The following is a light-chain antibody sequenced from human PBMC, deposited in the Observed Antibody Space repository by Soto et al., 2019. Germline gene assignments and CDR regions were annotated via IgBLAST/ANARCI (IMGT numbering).Light chain of an antibody. CDR2: DAS. J-gene: IGKJ5*01. Sequence: EIVLTQSPATLSLSPGERATLSCSASQSVSSYLAWYQQKPGQAPRLVIFDASNRANGVPARFGGSGSGTDFTLTINSLEPEDFAVYYCQQRNVWPPITFGQGTRLEIK. CDR3: QQRNVWPPIT. V-gene: IGKV3-11*01. CDR1: QSVSSY.